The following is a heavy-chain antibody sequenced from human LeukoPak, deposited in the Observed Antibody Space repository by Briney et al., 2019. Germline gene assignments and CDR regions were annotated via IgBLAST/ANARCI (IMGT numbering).Heavy chain of an antibody. J-gene: IGHJ3*02. CDR3: VKDGITMVRGRGIDI. CDR1: GFTFSSYA. Sequence: GGSLRLSCSASGFTFSSYAMHWVRQAPGKGLEYVSAISSNGGSTYYADSVKGRFTISRDNSKNTLYLQMSSLRAEDTAVYYCVKDGITMVRGRGIDIWAKGQWSPSLQ. D-gene: IGHD3-10*01. V-gene: IGHV3-64D*06. CDR2: ISSNGGST.